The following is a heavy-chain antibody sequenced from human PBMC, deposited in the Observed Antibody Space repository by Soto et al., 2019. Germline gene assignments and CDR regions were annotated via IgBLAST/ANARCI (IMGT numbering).Heavy chain of an antibody. D-gene: IGHD3-9*01. CDR1: GGSISSYY. CDR3: ARMEVDWWFDP. Sequence: ETLSLTCTVSGGSISSYYWSWIRQPPGKGLEWIGYVYYSGSTNYNPSLKSRVTISVDTSKNQFSLKLSSVTAADTAVYYCARMEVDWWFDPWGQGTLVTVSS. V-gene: IGHV4-59*01. CDR2: VYYSGST. J-gene: IGHJ5*02.